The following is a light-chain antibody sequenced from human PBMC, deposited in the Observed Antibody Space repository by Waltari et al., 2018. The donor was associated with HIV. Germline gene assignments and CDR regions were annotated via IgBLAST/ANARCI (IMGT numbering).Light chain of an antibody. CDR2: EVS. Sequence: QSALTQPPSASGSPGQSVTISCTGTSSDAGGYNYVSWYQQHPGKAPKLMIYEVSKRPSGVPDRFSGSKSGNTASLTVSGLQAEDEADYYCSSYAGSKVVFGGGTKLTVL. CDR3: SSYAGSKVV. V-gene: IGLV2-8*01. CDR1: SSDAGGYNY. J-gene: IGLJ2*01.